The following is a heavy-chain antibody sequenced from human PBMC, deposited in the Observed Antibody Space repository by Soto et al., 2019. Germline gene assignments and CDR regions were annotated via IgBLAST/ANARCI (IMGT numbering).Heavy chain of an antibody. J-gene: IGHJ6*02. CDR1: GYSFTSYW. Sequence: GESLKISCKGSGYSFTSYWISWVRRMPGKGLEWMGRIDPSDSYTNYSPSFQGHVTISADKSISTAYLQWSSLKASDTAMYYCARRGYSSSWYSSVRGYYYYGMDVWGQGTTVTVSS. V-gene: IGHV5-10-1*01. CDR3: ARRGYSSSWYSSVRGYYYYGMDV. CDR2: IDPSDSYT. D-gene: IGHD6-13*01.